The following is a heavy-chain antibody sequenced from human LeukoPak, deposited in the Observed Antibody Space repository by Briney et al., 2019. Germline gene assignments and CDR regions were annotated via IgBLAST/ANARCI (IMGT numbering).Heavy chain of an antibody. CDR3: ARGTSGWLAMFDY. J-gene: IGHJ4*02. Sequence: SATESLTCTLSVRPNSSISYYCRWSPQPPAKVLARIGSIYYSGSSYYDPSLKSRVTISVATYKNQFSLKLSSVTAADRAVYYCARGTSGWLAMFDYWGQGTLVTVSS. D-gene: IGHD6-19*01. CDR1: VRPNSSISYY. V-gene: IGHV4-39*01. CDR2: IYYSGSS.